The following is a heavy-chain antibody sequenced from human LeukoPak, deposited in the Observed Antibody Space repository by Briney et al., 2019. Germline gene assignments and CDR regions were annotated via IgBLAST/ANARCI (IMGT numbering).Heavy chain of an antibody. CDR1: GGSVSSGSYY. CDR2: IYYSGST. Sequence: PSETLSLTCTASGGSVSSGSYYWSWIRQPPGKGLEWIGYIYYSGSTNYNPSLKSRVTISVDTSKNQFSLKLSSVTAADTAVYYCARTLAYCGGDCYSVDYWGQGTLVTVSS. V-gene: IGHV4-61*01. D-gene: IGHD2-21*02. CDR3: ARTLAYCGGDCYSVDY. J-gene: IGHJ4*02.